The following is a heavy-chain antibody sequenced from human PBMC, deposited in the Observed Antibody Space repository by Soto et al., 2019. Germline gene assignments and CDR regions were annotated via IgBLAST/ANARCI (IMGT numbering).Heavy chain of an antibody. J-gene: IGHJ4*02. D-gene: IGHD6-6*01. CDR1: GFTFDDYA. CDR2: ISWNSGSI. CDR3: AKDSSDAYSSSSPLDY. V-gene: IGHV3-9*01. Sequence: GGSLRLSCAASGFTFDDYAMHWVRQAPGKGLEWVSGISWNSGSIGYADSVKGRFTISRDNAKNSLYLQMNSLRAEDTALYYCAKDSSDAYSSSSPLDYWGQGTLVTVSS.